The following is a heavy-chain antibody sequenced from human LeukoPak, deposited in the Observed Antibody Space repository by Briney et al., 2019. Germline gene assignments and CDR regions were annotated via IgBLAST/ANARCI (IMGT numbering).Heavy chain of an antibody. J-gene: IGHJ4*02. CDR3: AKGPGGSYYPFDY. Sequence: PGGSLRLSCAASGFMFSNYGMHWVRQAPGKGLEWVAVIWYDGNNKYYADSVKGRFTISRDNSKNTLYPQMNSLRAEDTAVYYCAKGPGGSYYPFDYWGQGTLVTVSS. D-gene: IGHD1-26*01. V-gene: IGHV3-33*06. CDR1: GFMFSNYG. CDR2: IWYDGNNK.